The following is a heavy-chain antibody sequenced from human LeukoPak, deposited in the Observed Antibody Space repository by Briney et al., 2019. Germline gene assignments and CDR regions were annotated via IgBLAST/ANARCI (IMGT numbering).Heavy chain of an antibody. CDR3: ARDLSYNWFDP. CDR1: GGSISSYY. D-gene: IGHD2-2*01. V-gene: IGHV4-59*01. Sequence: SETLSLTCTVSGGSISSYYWSWIRQPPGKGLEWIGYIYYSGSTNYNPSLKSRVTISVDTSKNQFSLKLSSVTAAGTAVYYCARDLSYNWFDPWGQGTLVTVSS. J-gene: IGHJ5*02. CDR2: IYYSGST.